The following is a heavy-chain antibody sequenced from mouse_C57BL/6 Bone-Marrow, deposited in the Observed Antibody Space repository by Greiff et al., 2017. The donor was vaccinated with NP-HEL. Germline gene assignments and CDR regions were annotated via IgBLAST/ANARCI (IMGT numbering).Heavy chain of an antibody. CDR1: GYTFTTYP. D-gene: IGHD1-1*01. V-gene: IGHV1-47*01. Sequence: VKLVESGAELVKPGASVTMSCKASGYTFTTYPIEWMKQSHGKCLEWIGNFHPYNDDTKYNEKFKGKATLTVEKSSSTVYLDLSRLTSDDSAVYYWARRSNFDYAMDYWGQGTSVTVSS. CDR3: ARRSNFDYAMDY. CDR2: FHPYNDDT. J-gene: IGHJ4*01.